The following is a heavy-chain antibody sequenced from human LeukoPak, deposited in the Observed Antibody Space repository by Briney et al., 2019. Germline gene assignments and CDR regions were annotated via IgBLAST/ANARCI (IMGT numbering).Heavy chain of an antibody. CDR2: TNPNSGGT. V-gene: IGHV1-2*02. CDR1: GYTFTGYY. CDR3: AREDGDYEGVWFDP. Sequence: ASVKVSCKASGYTFTGYYMHWVRQAPGQGLEWMGWTNPNSGGTNYAQKFQGRVTMTRDTSISTAYMELSRLRSDDTAVYYCAREDGDYEGVWFDPWGQGTLVTVSS. D-gene: IGHD4-17*01. J-gene: IGHJ5*02.